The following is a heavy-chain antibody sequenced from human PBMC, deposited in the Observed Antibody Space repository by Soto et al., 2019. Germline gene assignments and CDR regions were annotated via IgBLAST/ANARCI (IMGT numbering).Heavy chain of an antibody. CDR1: GGFLSGYY. J-gene: IGHJ2*01. CDR3: ATADYLRYIDL. Sequence: PSETLSLTCTVSGGFLSGYYWNWIRQAPGKGLEWIGYFYYTGSTKYNPSLSGRVTISVDTSKSQFFLNLTSITAADTAVYYSATADYLRYIDLWGRGTLVTASS. D-gene: IGHD4-17*01. CDR2: FYYTGST. V-gene: IGHV4-59*01.